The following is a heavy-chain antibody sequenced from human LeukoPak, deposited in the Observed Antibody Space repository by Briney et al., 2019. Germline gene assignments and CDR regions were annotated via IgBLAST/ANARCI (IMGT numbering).Heavy chain of an antibody. J-gene: IGHJ4*02. V-gene: IGHV4-59*08. CDR3: ARAVDTAMVTGYYFDY. D-gene: IGHD5-18*01. Sequence: SETLSLTCTVSGGSISGYYWSWIRQPPGKGLEWIGYIYYSGSTNYNPSLKSRVTISVDTSKNQFSLKLSSVTAADTAVYYCARAVDTAMVTGYYFDYWGQGTLVTVSS. CDR1: GGSISGYY. CDR2: IYYSGST.